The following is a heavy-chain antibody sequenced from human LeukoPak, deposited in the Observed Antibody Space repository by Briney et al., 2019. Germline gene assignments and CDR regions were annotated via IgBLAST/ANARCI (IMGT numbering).Heavy chain of an antibody. J-gene: IGHJ6*02. CDR1: GESFIGHY. Sequence: SETLSLTCAVYGESFIGHYWSWIRQPPGKGLEWIGEINHSGNINYNPSLKSRVTISVDTSKNQFSLKLSSVTAADTAVYYCAREKWELDYYYYGMDVWGQGTTVTVSS. V-gene: IGHV4-34*09. CDR2: INHSGNI. D-gene: IGHD1-26*01. CDR3: AREKWELDYYYYGMDV.